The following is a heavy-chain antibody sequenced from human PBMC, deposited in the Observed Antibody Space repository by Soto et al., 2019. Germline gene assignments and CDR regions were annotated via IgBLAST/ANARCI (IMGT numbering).Heavy chain of an antibody. Sequence: SETLSLTCTVSGGSTSNYYWSWIRQPPGKGLEWIGYVHDSGTTYYNPSLKSRVTISLDPSKNHFSLKLTSVTAADTAMYYCARAVNDFWGGFSYYFDFWGQGNMVTVSS. CDR1: GGSTSNYY. CDR2: VHDSGTT. J-gene: IGHJ4*02. V-gene: IGHV4-59*01. CDR3: ARAVNDFWGGFSYYFDF. D-gene: IGHD3-3*01.